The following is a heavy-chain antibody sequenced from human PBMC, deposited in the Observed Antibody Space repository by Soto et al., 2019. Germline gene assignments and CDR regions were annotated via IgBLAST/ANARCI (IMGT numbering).Heavy chain of an antibody. CDR2: IYYSGST. V-gene: IGHV4-39*01. Sequence: SETLSLTCTVSGGSISSSSYYWGWIRQPPGKGLEWIGSIYYSGSTYYNPSLKSRVTISVDTSKNQFSLKLSSVTAADTAVFYCAGPPTGYGGYDGDYWGQGTLVTVSS. J-gene: IGHJ4*02. CDR1: GGSISSSSYY. CDR3: AGPPTGYGGYDGDY. D-gene: IGHD5-12*01.